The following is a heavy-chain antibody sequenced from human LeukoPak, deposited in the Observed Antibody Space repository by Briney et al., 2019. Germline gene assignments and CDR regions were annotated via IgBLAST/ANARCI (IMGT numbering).Heavy chain of an antibody. J-gene: IGHJ5*02. D-gene: IGHD5-24*01. CDR1: GGSISSGGYS. CDR2: IYHSGST. Sequence: SQTLSLTCAVSGGSISSGGYSWSWIRQPPGKGLEWIGYIYHSGSTYYNPSLKSRVTISVDTSKNQFSLKLSSVTAADTAVYYCARGRRRMEMATKGCWFDPWGQGTLVTVSS. CDR3: ARGRRRMEMATKGCWFDP. V-gene: IGHV4-30-2*01.